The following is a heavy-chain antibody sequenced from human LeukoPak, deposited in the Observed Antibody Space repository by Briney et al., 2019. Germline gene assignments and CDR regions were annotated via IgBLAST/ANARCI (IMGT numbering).Heavy chain of an antibody. CDR1: GFTFTTYT. J-gene: IGHJ3*02. V-gene: IGHV3-23*01. Sequence: GGSLRLSCAASGFTFTTYTISWVRQAPGKGLEWVSSIYGDASKTFYADSVRGWFTISRDSTKSMVYLQMNGLRVNDTALYYCAKDRVPANGWNSDMWSQATMAIV. D-gene: IGHD1-1*01. CDR3: AKDRVPANGWNSDM. CDR2: IYGDASKT.